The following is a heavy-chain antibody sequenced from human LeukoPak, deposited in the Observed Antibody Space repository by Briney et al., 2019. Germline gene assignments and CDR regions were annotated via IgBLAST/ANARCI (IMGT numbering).Heavy chain of an antibody. V-gene: IGHV3-74*01. Sequence: GGSLRLSCAASGFTFTSYWMHWVRQAPGKGLVWLSRINSDGTITSYADSLEGRFTISRDNAKNTVYLQMNSLRAEDTAVYYCARPGVGFDYWGQGALVTVSS. J-gene: IGHJ4*02. CDR2: INSDGTIT. CDR1: GFTFTSYW. CDR3: ARPGVGFDY.